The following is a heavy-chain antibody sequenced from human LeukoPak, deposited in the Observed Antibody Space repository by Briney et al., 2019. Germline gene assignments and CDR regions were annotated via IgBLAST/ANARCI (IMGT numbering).Heavy chain of an antibody. CDR2: INHSGST. CDR3: AGGQARGLGY. D-gene: IGHD3-10*01. Sequence: SETLSLTCAVYGGSFSGYYWSWIRQPPGKGLEWIGEINHSGSTNYNPSLKSRVTISVDTSKNQFSLKLSSVTAADTAVYYCAGGQARGLGYWGQGTLVTVSS. CDR1: GGSFSGYY. V-gene: IGHV4-34*01. J-gene: IGHJ4*02.